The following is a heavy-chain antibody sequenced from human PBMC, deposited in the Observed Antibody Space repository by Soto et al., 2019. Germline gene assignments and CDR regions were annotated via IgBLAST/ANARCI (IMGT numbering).Heavy chain of an antibody. V-gene: IGHV3-49*04. D-gene: IGHD3-10*01. Sequence: GSLRLACIFSVFMFGDYAMSGVRQAPGRGLEWVSIIRSRDYGETKEYAASVRGRFTSSRDDSKNIGYLQMNSLETEYTAVYYCTRGSIKLDYWGQGALVTVSS. J-gene: IGHJ4*02. CDR3: TRGSIKLDY. CDR2: IRSRDYGETK. CDR1: VFMFGDYA.